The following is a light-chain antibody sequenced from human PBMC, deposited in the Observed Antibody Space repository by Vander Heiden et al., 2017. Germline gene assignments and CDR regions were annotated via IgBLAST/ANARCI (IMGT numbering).Light chain of an antibody. V-gene: IGLV1-40*01. CDR3: QSYDSSLTGSV. CDR1: RSNPGAGYD. CDR2: GSS. Sequence: QSVLTQPPSVSGAPGQRVTISCTGTRSNPGAGYDVHWYQQLPGTAPKLLIYGSSNRPSGVPDRFSGSKSGTSASLAITGLQAEDEADYYCQSYDSSLTGSVFGGGTKLTVL. J-gene: IGLJ2*01.